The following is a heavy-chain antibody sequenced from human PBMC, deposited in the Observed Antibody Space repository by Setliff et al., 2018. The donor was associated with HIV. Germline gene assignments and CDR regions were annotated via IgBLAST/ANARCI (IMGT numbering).Heavy chain of an antibody. J-gene: IGHJ3*02. D-gene: IGHD3-10*01. V-gene: IGHV4-59*08. Sequence: LSLTCSVPGGSMRNYYWSWIRQPPRKGLEWVGYISYNGITTYNPSLQSRVTISVDTSKNQCSLKLTSVTAADTAVYYCARHRPWELDVFDIWGQVTRGTV. CDR1: GGSMRNYY. CDR3: ARHRPWELDVFDI. CDR2: ISYNGIT.